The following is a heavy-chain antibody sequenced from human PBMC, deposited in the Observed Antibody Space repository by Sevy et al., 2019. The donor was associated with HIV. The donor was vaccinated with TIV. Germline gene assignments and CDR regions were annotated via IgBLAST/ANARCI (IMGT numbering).Heavy chain of an antibody. V-gene: IGHV4-61*01. D-gene: IGHD2-15*01. CDR1: GASVSSGRYY. Sequence: SETLSLTCTVSGASVSSGRYYWSWIRQPPGKGLEWIGYIYYDGSTNYNPSLKSRVTTSVDMSKNQFSLKLTSVTAADTAVYYCASGYCGGGSCYASLYWGKGTLVTVSS. CDR3: ASGYCGGGSCYASLY. CDR2: IYYDGST. J-gene: IGHJ4*02.